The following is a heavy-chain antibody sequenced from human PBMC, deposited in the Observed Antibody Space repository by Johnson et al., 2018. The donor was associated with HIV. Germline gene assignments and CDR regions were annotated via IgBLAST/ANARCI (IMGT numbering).Heavy chain of an antibody. J-gene: IGHJ3*02. CDR1: GFIFSSYV. Sequence: QVQLVESGGGVVQPGRSLRLSCAASGFIFSSYVMYWVRQAPGKGLEWVAVISYDGSNKYYADSVKGRFTISIDNSKNTLYLQMNSLRGEDTAVYYCARGIDGSAENADAFDSWGQGTMVTVSS. V-gene: IGHV3-30*03. D-gene: IGHD5-24*01. CDR2: ISYDGSNK. CDR3: ARGIDGSAENADAFDS.